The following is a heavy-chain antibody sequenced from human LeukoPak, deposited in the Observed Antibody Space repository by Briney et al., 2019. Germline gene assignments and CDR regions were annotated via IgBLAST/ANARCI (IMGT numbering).Heavy chain of an antibody. D-gene: IGHD2-2*01. J-gene: IGHJ4*02. Sequence: GGSLRLSCAASGFTFSSYGMHWVRQAPGKGLEWVAFIRYDGSNKYYADSVKGRFTISRDNSKNTLYLQMNSLRAEDTAVYYCAKDQGDLVVVPAAMAFDYWGQGTLVTVSS. CDR2: IRYDGSNK. CDR1: GFTFSSYG. CDR3: AKDQGDLVVVPAAMAFDY. V-gene: IGHV3-30*02.